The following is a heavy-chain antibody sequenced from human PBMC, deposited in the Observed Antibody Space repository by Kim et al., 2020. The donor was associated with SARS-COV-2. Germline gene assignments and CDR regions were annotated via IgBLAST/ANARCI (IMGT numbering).Heavy chain of an antibody. V-gene: IGHV3-23*01. D-gene: IGHD5-18*01. CDR1: GFTFSSYA. CDR2: ISGSGGST. CDR3: AKDRRWDVDTAMVMDY. J-gene: IGHJ4*02. Sequence: GGSLRLSCAASGFTFSSYAMSWVRQAPGEGLEWVSAISGSGGSTYYADSVKGRFTISRDNSKNTQYLQMNSLRAEDTAVYYCAKDRRWDVDTAMVMDYWGQGPVVTVSS.